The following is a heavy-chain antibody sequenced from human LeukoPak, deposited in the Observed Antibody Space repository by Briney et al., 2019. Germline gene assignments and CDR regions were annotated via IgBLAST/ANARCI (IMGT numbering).Heavy chain of an antibody. J-gene: IGHJ6*04. V-gene: IGHV3-48*03. CDR2: IRSSGSTI. Sequence: PGGSLRLSCAASGFTFSSYEMNWVRLAPGAGLEWVSYIRSSGSTIYYADSVKGRFTISRDNAKNSLYLQMNSLRAEDTAVYYCAELGITMIGGVWGKGTTVTISS. CDR3: AELGITMIGGV. CDR1: GFTFSSYE. D-gene: IGHD3-10*02.